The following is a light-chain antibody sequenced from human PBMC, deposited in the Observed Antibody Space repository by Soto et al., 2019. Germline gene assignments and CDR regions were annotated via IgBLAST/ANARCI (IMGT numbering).Light chain of an antibody. V-gene: IGKV1-12*01. CDR2: SAS. CDR1: QPISSW. J-gene: IGKJ4*01. CDR3: QQASSFPLT. Sequence: IQMTQSPSSVSASVGDRVTITCRASQPISSWLAWYQQKPGQPPNLLVYSASTLRSGVPPRFSGSESGTLFTLTITHLHPEDFATYDCQQASSFPLTFGGGTKVEV.